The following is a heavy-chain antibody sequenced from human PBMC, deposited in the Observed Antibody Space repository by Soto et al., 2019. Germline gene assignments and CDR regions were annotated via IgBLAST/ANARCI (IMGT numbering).Heavy chain of an antibody. V-gene: IGHV6-1*01. Sequence: PSQTLSLPCAISGDSVSSNSAAWNWIRQSPSRGLKWLGRTYYRSKWYNDYAVSVKSRITINPDTSKNQFSLQLNSVTPEDTAVYYCARGGGQQLAFWFDPWGQGTLVTVSS. CDR1: GDSVSSNSAA. CDR2: TYYRSKWYN. CDR3: ARGGGQQLAFWFDP. J-gene: IGHJ5*02. D-gene: IGHD6-13*01.